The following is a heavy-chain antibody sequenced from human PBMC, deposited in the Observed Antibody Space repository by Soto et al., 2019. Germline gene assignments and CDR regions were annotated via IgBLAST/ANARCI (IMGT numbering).Heavy chain of an antibody. CDR2: IRSKAYGGTT. D-gene: IGHD6-6*01. Sequence: PGGSLRLSCAVSGFTFSNAWITWVRQAPGKGLEWVGFIRSKAYGGTTEYAASVKGRFTISRDDSKSIAYLQMNSLKTEDTAVYYCTRVVRWLVLWFDPWGQGTLVTVSS. J-gene: IGHJ5*02. CDR3: TRVVRWLVLWFDP. V-gene: IGHV3-49*04. CDR1: GFTFSNAW.